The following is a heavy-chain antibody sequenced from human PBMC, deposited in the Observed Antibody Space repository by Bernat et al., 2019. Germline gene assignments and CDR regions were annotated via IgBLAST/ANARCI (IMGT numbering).Heavy chain of an antibody. V-gene: IGHV1-46*01. D-gene: IGHD3-3*01. CDR2: INPSGGST. Sequence: QVQLVQSGAEVKKPGASVKVSCKASGYTFTSYYMHWVRQAPGQGLEWMGRINPSGGSTSYAQKFQGRATMTRDTATSTVYMEMSSLRSEDTAVYYCARSSITIFGVVIEAGLFDYWGQGTLVTVSS. J-gene: IGHJ4*02. CDR1: GYTFTSYY. CDR3: ARSSITIFGVVIEAGLFDY.